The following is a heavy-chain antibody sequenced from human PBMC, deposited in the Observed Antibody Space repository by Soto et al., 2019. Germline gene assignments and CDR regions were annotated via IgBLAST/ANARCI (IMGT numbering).Heavy chain of an antibody. V-gene: IGHV3-30*18. CDR1: GFTFSSYG. Sequence: GGSLRLSCAASGFTFSSYGMHWVRQAPGKGLEWVAVISYDGSNKYYADSVKGRFTISRDNSKNTLYLQMNSLRAEDTAVYYCAKEAFTYYYDSSGYPYYFDYWGQGTLVTVSS. CDR3: AKEAFTYYYDSSGYPYYFDY. J-gene: IGHJ4*02. CDR2: ISYDGSNK. D-gene: IGHD3-22*01.